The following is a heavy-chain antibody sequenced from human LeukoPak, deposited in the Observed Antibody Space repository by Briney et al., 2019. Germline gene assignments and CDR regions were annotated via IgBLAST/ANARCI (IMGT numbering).Heavy chain of an antibody. CDR2: ISGSGGST. D-gene: IGHD3-22*01. J-gene: IGHJ5*02. Sequence: PGGSLRLSCVVSGFMFSNYAMSWVRQAPRKGLEWVSGISGSGGSTHYVDSVKGRFTISRDNSKNTLYLQMNGLRAEDTAVYYCAKCPTYYYDSSGSNWFDPWGQGTLVTVSS. CDR1: GFMFSNYA. CDR3: AKCPTYYYDSSGSNWFDP. V-gene: IGHV3-23*01.